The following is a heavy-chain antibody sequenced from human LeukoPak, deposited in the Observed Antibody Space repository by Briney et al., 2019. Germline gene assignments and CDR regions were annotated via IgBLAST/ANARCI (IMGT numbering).Heavy chain of an antibody. V-gene: IGHV4-61*02. D-gene: IGHD3-9*01. CDR1: GDSISSGSYY. J-gene: IGHJ5*02. CDR2: IYTSGST. CDR3: ATLTGYSSESWFDP. Sequence: SQTLSLTCTVSGDSISSGSYYWSWIRQPAGKGLEWIGRIYTSGSTNYNPSLKSRVTILVDTSKNQFSLKLSSVTAADTAVYYCATLTGYSSESWFDPWGQGILVTVSS.